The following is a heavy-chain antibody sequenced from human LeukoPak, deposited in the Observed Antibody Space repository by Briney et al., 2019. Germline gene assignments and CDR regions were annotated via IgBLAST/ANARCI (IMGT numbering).Heavy chain of an antibody. Sequence: GRSLRLSCAASGFTFSSYAMHWVRQAPGEGLEWVAVISYDGSNKYYADSVKGRFTISRDNSKNTLYLQMNSLRAEDTAVYYCAKVGTYEILTGYSPHLDYWGQGTLVTVSS. D-gene: IGHD3-9*01. CDR1: GFTFSSYA. CDR2: ISYDGSNK. J-gene: IGHJ4*02. CDR3: AKVGTYEILTGYSPHLDY. V-gene: IGHV3-30-3*01.